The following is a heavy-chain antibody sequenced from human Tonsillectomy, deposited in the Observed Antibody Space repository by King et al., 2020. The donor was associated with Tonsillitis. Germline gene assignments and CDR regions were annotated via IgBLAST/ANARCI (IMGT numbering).Heavy chain of an antibody. Sequence: VQLVESGAEVKKPGASVKVSCKTSGYTFTSYSISWVRQAPGQGLEWMGWISTYNGNTNYAQKLQGRGTMTTDTSTSTAYMELRSLRSDDTAVYYFARDGWGYYDSSGYYGGYWGQGTLVTVSS. CDR1: GYTFTSYS. CDR2: ISTYNGNT. D-gene: IGHD3-22*01. J-gene: IGHJ4*02. V-gene: IGHV1-18*04. CDR3: ARDGWGYYDSSGYYGGY.